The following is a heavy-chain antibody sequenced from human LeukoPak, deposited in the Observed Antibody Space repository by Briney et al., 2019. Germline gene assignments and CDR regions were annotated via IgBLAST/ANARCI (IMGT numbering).Heavy chain of an antibody. CDR2: IWYDGSNK. Sequence: QPGGSLRLSCAASGFTFDDYAMHWVRQAPGKGLEWVAVIWYDGSNKYYADSVKGRFTISRDNSKNTLYLQMNSLRAEDTAVYYCARDRYYYDSSGYYVYYFDYWGQGTLVTVSS. J-gene: IGHJ4*02. CDR3: ARDRYYYDSSGYYVYYFDY. V-gene: IGHV3-33*08. D-gene: IGHD3-22*01. CDR1: GFTFDDYA.